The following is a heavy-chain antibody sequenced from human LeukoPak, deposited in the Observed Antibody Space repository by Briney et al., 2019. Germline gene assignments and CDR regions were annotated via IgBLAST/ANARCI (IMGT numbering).Heavy chain of an antibody. J-gene: IGHJ5*02. Sequence: SETLSLTCAVSGSSVSSDYYWVWIRQPPGKGLEWIGVIYHSGNTYYNPSLKSRVTISIDTSKNQFSLKLSSVTAADTAVYYCARLKYNSPWWFDPWGQGTLVTVSS. CDR3: ARLKYNSPWWFDP. V-gene: IGHV4-38-2*01. CDR2: IYHSGNT. D-gene: IGHD1-14*01. CDR1: GSSVSSDYY.